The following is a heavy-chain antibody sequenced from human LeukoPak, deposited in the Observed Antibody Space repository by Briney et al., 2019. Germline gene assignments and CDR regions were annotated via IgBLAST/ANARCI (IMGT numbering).Heavy chain of an antibody. D-gene: IGHD3-16*02. CDR1: GGSFSGYY. CDR2: INRSGST. CDR3: ASSGGPLSSVWGSYRTRGAFDI. J-gene: IGHJ3*02. Sequence: SETLSLTCAVYGGSFSGYYWSWIRQPPGKGLEWIGEINRSGSTNYNPSLKSRVTISVDTSKNQFSLKLSSVTAADTAVYYCASSGGPLSSVWGSYRTRGAFDIWGQGTMVTVSS. V-gene: IGHV4-34*01.